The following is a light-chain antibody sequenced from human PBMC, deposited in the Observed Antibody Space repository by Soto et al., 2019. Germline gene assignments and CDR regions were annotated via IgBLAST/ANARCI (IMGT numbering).Light chain of an antibody. CDR1: QSVADNY. CDR3: QQYSSSRT. J-gene: IGKJ1*01. CDR2: AAS. V-gene: IGKV3-20*01. Sequence: EIVLTQSPGTLSLSPGERATLSCRASQSVADNYLAWYQQKPGQPPRLLIYAASRRAAGIPDTFSGSGSGTDFTLTITRLEPEDFAVYYCQQYSSSRTFGQGTKVEIK.